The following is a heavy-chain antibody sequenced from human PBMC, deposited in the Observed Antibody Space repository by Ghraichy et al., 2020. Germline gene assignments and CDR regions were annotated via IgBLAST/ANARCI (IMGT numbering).Heavy chain of an antibody. CDR1: GGSINISGYY. J-gene: IGHJ5*02. D-gene: IGHD2-2*01. V-gene: IGHV4-61*03. CDR2: VYDGGNT. CDR3: ARGYSSTLMNWFDP. Sequence: SETLSLTCTVSGGSINISGYYWSWIRQPPEEGLECIGYVYDGGNTKYNPSLKGRVTISVDTSKNHFSLNLTSVTAADTAMYYCARGYSSTLMNWFDPWGQGTLVTVSS.